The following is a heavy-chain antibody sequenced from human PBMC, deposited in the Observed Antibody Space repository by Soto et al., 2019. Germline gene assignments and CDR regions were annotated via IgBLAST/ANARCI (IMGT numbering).Heavy chain of an antibody. CDR2: IYYSGST. CDR1: GGSISSYY. Sequence: SETLSLTCTVSGGSISSYYCSWIRQPPGKGLEWIGYIYYSGSTNYNPSLKSRVTISVDTSKNQFSLKLSSVTAADTAVYYCARSRWPAAIHNWLDPWGQGTLVTVSS. CDR3: ARSRWPAAIHNWLDP. V-gene: IGHV4-59*01. J-gene: IGHJ5*02. D-gene: IGHD2-2*01.